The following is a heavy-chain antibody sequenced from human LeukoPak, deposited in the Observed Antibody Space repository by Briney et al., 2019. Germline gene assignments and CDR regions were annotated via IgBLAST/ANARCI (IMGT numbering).Heavy chain of an antibody. Sequence: GGSLRLSCAASGFTFSSYAMSWVRQAPGKGLEWVSAISGSGGSTYYADSVKGRFTISRDNSKNTLYLQMNSLRAEDTAVYYCAKDHYKLSVAVNDAFDIWGQGTMVTVSS. V-gene: IGHV3-23*01. CDR2: ISGSGGST. J-gene: IGHJ3*02. D-gene: IGHD3-10*01. CDR3: AKDHYKLSVAVNDAFDI. CDR1: GFTFSSYA.